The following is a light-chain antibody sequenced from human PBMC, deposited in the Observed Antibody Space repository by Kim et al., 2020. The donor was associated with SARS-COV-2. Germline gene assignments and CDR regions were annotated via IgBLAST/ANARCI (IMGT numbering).Light chain of an antibody. V-gene: IGKV4-1*01. CDR3: QQYYNLPYT. J-gene: IGKJ2*01. Sequence: DIVMTQSPDSLAVSLGERATINCKSSESVLYSSDNKNYLAGYQQKPGKAPKLLIYWASTRESGVPDRISGSGSGTDFTLTISSLQAEDVAFYYCQQYYNLPYTFGRETKLEI. CDR1: ESVLYSSDNKNY. CDR2: WAS.